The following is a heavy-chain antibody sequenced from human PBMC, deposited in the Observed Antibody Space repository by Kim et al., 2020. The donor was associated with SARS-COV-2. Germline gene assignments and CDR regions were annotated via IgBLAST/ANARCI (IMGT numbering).Heavy chain of an antibody. D-gene: IGHD2-21*01. CDR3: ARVWYGMDV. CDR2: GST. Sequence: GSTNCTPHQQRRVTISVDKSKNQFSLQLSSVPAADTAVYYCARVWYGMDVWGQGTTVTVSS. J-gene: IGHJ6*02. V-gene: IGHV4-4*02.